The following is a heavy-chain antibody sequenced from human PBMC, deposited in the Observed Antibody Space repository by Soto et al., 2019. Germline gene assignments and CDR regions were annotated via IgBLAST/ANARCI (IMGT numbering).Heavy chain of an antibody. CDR2: IIPIFGTA. V-gene: IGHV1-69*06. J-gene: IGHJ3*02. D-gene: IGHD3-22*01. CDR1: GGTFSSYA. Sequence: QVQLVQSGAEVKKPGSSVKVSCKASGGTFSSYAISWVRQAPGQGLEWMGGIIPIFGTANYAQKFQGRVTFTADKSRRTAKRGMRSLRSEDTAVYYCARESTSRLNYYDSSGKVVTVAFDIGGKGKMVTFS. CDR3: ARESTSRLNYYDSSGKVVTVAFDI.